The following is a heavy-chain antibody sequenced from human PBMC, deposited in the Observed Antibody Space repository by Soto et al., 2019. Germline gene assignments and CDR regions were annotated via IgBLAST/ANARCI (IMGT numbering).Heavy chain of an antibody. CDR1: GFTFSSYA. CDR3: AKTVAARSYYYYGMDV. V-gene: IGHV3-23*01. J-gene: IGHJ6*02. CDR2: ISGSGGST. Sequence: AGGSLRLSCAASGFTFSSYAMSWVRQAPGKGLEWVSAISGSGGSTYYADSVKGRFTISRDNSKNTLYLQMNSLRAEDTAVYYCAKTVAARSYYYYGMDVWGQGTTVTVSS. D-gene: IGHD6-6*01.